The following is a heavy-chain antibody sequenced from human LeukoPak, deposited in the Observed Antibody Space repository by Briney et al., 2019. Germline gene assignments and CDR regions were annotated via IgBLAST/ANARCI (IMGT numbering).Heavy chain of an antibody. Sequence: PGGSLRLSCAASGFTFGHYGIHWVRQAPGKGLEWMAVISHDGSKKYYADSVKGRFSMSRDNSNNTLYLHMNSLRVEDTAVYYCAKAGDFYGPGDWGQGTLVTVSS. J-gene: IGHJ4*02. D-gene: IGHD2/OR15-2a*01. V-gene: IGHV3-30*18. CDR3: AKAGDFYGPGD. CDR1: GFTFGHYG. CDR2: ISHDGSKK.